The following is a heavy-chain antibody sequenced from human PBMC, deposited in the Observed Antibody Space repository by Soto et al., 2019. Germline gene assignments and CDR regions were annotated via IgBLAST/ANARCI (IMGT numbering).Heavy chain of an antibody. CDR2: ISYDGSNK. D-gene: IGHD1-1*01. CDR3: ATDLEMAHNWSY. Sequence: QVQLVESVGGVVQPGRSLRLSCAASGFTFSSYGMHWVRQAPGKGLEWVAVISYDGSNKYYADSVKGRLTTSRDNSKNTLYRQMNSLRAEDTAVYSCATDLEMAHNWSYWGQGTLVTVSS. CDR1: GFTFSSYG. V-gene: IGHV3-30*03. J-gene: IGHJ4*02.